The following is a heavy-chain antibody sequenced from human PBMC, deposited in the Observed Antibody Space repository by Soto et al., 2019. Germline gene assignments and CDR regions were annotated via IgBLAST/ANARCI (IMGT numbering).Heavy chain of an antibody. CDR2: IIPIFGTA. V-gene: IGHV1-69*12. CDR1: GGTFSSYA. D-gene: IGHD6-13*01. CDR3: AGGPRRQLVRGDFGY. Sequence: QVQLVQSGAEVKKPGSSVKVSCKASGGTFSSYAISWVRQAPGQGLEWMGGIIPIFGTANHAQKFQGRVTITGDEATSTAHMGLSSVRSEDTAVYYCAGGPRRQLVRGDFGYWGQGTLVTVAA. J-gene: IGHJ4*02.